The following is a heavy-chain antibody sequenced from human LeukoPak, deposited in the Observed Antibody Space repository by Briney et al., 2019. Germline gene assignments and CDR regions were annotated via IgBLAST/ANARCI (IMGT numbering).Heavy chain of an antibody. D-gene: IGHD6-6*01. V-gene: IGHV1-69*06. CDR2: IIPIFGTA. CDR3: ARGGSHCYYYYMDV. CDR1: GGTFSSYT. J-gene: IGHJ6*03. Sequence: ASVNVSCKASGGTFSSYTISWVRQAPGQGLEWMGGIIPIFGTANYAQKFQGRVTITADKSTSTAYMELSSLRSEDTAVYYCARGGSHCYYYYMDVWGKGTTVTVSS.